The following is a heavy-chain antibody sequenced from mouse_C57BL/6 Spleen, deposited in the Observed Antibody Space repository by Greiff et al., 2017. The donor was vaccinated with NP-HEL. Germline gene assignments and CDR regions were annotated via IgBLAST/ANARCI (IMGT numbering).Heavy chain of an antibody. CDR2: ISYSGST. Sequence: EVKLVESGPGLAKPSQTLSLTCSVTGYSITSDYWNWIRKFPGNKLEYMGYISYSGSTYYNPSLKSRISITRDTSKNQYYLQLNSVTTEDTATYYCARSYDYDNWYFDVWGTGTTVTVSS. CDR3: ARSYDYDNWYFDV. CDR1: GYSITSDY. D-gene: IGHD2-4*01. V-gene: IGHV3-8*01. J-gene: IGHJ1*03.